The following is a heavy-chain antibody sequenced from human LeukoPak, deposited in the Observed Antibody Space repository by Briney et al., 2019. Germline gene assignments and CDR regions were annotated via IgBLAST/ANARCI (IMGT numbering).Heavy chain of an antibody. CDR1: GGSFSGSYY. D-gene: IGHD6-25*01. CDR2: IYSGGRI. CDR3: ARGGYSTGPLDY. J-gene: IGHJ4*02. Sequence: SETLSLTCTVSGGSFSGSYYWGWIRQPPGKGLEWIGSIYSGGRIYYNPSLKSRVTISVDTSKNHFSLKLTSVTAADTAVYYCARGGYSTGPLDYWGQGTLVTVSS. V-gene: IGHV4-39*02.